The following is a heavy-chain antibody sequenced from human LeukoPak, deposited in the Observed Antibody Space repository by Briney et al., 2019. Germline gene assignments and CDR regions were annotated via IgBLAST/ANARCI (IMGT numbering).Heavy chain of an antibody. CDR1: GFTFSSYW. CDR2: IKQDGSEK. J-gene: IGHJ4*02. Sequence: GGSLRLSCAASGFTFSSYWMSWVRQAPGKGLEWVSNIKQDGSEKYYVDSVKGRFTISRDNAKNSLYLQMNSLRAEDTGVYYCARDLPYSSSWYKDLPHYFDYWGQGTLVTVSS. CDR3: ARDLPYSSSWYKDLPHYFDY. V-gene: IGHV3-7*03. D-gene: IGHD6-13*01.